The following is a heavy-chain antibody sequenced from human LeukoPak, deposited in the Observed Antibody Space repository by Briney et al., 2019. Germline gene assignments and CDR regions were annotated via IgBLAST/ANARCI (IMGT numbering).Heavy chain of an antibody. J-gene: IGHJ3*02. D-gene: IGHD5-12*01. CDR1: GGSTSSSSYY. Sequence: PSETLSLTCIVSGGSTSSSSYYWDWIRQPPGKGLEWIGNLYDSGSTHYNPSLRSRVTISADTSKNQFSLKLSSVTAADTAVYYCARHTRSGYSGYENAFDIWGQGTMVTVSS. V-gene: IGHV4-39*01. CDR3: ARHTRSGYSGYENAFDI. CDR2: LYDSGST.